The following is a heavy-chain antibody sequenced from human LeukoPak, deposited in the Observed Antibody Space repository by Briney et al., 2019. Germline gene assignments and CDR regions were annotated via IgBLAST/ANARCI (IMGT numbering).Heavy chain of an antibody. Sequence: SETLSLTCTVSGGSISSYYWSWIRQPPGKGLEWIGYTYYSGSTNYNPSLKSRVTISVDTSKNQFSLKLSSVTAADTAVYYCASTPSAYYDFWSGYPPDYYMDVWGKGTTVTVSS. CDR1: GGSISSYY. D-gene: IGHD3-3*01. CDR3: ASTPSAYYDFWSGYPPDYYMDV. V-gene: IGHV4-59*01. J-gene: IGHJ6*03. CDR2: TYYSGST.